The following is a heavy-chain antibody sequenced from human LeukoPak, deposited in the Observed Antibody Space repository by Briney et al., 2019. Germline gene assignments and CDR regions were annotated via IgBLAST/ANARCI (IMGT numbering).Heavy chain of an antibody. J-gene: IGHJ5*02. Sequence: PSETLSLTCTVSGGSISSYYWSWIRQPPGKGLEWIGYIYYSGSTNYNPSLKSRVTISVDTSKNQFSLKLSSVTAADTAVYYCARKRIVSSSSCRNCAKTTLTYNWFDPWGQGTLVTVSS. CDR1: GGSISSYY. V-gene: IGHV4-59*01. D-gene: IGHD6-13*01. CDR2: IYYSGST. CDR3: ARKRIVSSSSCRNCAKTTLTYNWFDP.